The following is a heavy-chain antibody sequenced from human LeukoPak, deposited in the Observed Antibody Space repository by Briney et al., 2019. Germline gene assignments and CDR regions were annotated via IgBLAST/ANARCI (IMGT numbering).Heavy chain of an antibody. J-gene: IGHJ5*02. CDR2: IYYSGGT. CDR1: GGSISSSNYC. CDR3: ARQELVLIPAAILNWFDP. V-gene: IGHV4-39*01. D-gene: IGHD2-2*01. Sequence: SETLSLTCTVSGGSISSSNYCWGWIRQPPGKGLEWTGSIYYSGGTYYNPSLKSRVTISVDTSKNQFSLKLSSVTAADTAVYYCARQELVLIPAAILNWFDPWGPGTLVTVSS.